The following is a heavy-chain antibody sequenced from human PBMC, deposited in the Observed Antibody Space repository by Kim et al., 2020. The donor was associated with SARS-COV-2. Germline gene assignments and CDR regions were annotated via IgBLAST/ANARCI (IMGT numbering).Heavy chain of an antibody. D-gene: IGHD3-10*01. CDR2: ISGSGGST. CDR1: GFTFSSYA. J-gene: IGHJ4*02. CDR3: ATRELSNYGSGSYFPIIPYYFDY. Sequence: GGSLRLSCAASGFTFSSYAMSWVRQAPGKGLEWVSAISGSGGSTYYADSVKGRFTISRDNSKNTLYLQMNSLRAEDTAVYYCATRELSNYGSGSYFPIIPYYFDYWGQGTLVTVSS. V-gene: IGHV3-23*01.